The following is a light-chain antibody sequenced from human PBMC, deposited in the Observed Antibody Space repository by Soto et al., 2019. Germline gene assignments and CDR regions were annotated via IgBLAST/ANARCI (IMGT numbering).Light chain of an antibody. CDR3: QQYGTSPRT. V-gene: IGKV3-20*01. Sequence: VLTQSACTLPLVAGARAPLSGSTSQSVSSSYLAWYQQKPGQAPRLLIYGASSRATGIPDRFSGSGSGTDFTLTISRLEPEDFAVYYCQQYGTSPRTFGQGTEVDIK. CDR1: QSVSSSY. CDR2: GAS. J-gene: IGKJ1*01.